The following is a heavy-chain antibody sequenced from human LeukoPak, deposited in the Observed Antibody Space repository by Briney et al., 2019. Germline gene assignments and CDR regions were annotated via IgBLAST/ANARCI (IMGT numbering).Heavy chain of an antibody. CDR1: GYTFTGYY. D-gene: IGHD1-26*01. V-gene: IGHV1-2*02. CDR2: INPNSGGT. Sequence: ASVKVSCKASGYTFTGYYMHWVRQAPGQGLEWRGWINPNSGGTNYAQKFKGRVTMPRDTSISTAYMELSRLRSDDTAVYSCAREGHDGSYLLDYWGQGTLVTVSS. CDR3: AREGHDGSYLLDY. J-gene: IGHJ4*02.